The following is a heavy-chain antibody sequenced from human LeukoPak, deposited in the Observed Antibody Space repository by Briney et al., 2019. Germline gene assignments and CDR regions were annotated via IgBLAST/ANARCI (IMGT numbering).Heavy chain of an antibody. Sequence: GGSLRLSCAVSGITLSNYDTSWVRQAPGKGLEWVAGISDSGGSTNYADSVKGRFTISRDNPKNTLYLQMNSLRAEDTAVYFCAKRGVVIRVILVGFHKAAYYFESWGQGALVTVSS. V-gene: IGHV3-23*01. D-gene: IGHD3/OR15-3a*01. CDR1: GITLSNYD. CDR2: ISDSGGST. CDR3: AKRGVVIRVILVGFHKAAYYFES. J-gene: IGHJ4*02.